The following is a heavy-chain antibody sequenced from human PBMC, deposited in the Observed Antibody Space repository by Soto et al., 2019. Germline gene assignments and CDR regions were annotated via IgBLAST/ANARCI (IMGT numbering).Heavy chain of an antibody. CDR3: ARGKPSGYRFGPPNFFYYGLDF. J-gene: IGHJ6*02. V-gene: IGHV4-34*01. CDR2: VPQSGST. D-gene: IGHD5-18*01. CDR1: SASLGDHY. Sequence: PSETLSLTCAVFSASLGDHYWDWIRQSPDKGLEWIGEVPQSGSTDYNPSLKSRLTLSLNTSKHQFSLKVASVTAADKAVYFCARGKPSGYRFGPPNFFYYGLDFWGPGTTVTVSS.